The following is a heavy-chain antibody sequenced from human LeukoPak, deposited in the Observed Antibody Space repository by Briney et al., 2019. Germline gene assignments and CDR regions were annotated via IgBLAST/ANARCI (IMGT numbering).Heavy chain of an antibody. CDR1: GFTFSSYA. J-gene: IGHJ4*02. V-gene: IGHV3-23*01. D-gene: IGHD3-10*01. Sequence: GGSLRLSCAASGFTFSSYAMSWVRQAPGKGLVWVSAISGSGGSTYYADSVKGRFTISRDNSKNMLYLQMNSLRAEDTAVYYCAKDRDALITMVRGVIKDYWGQGTLVTVSS. CDR3: AKDRDALITMVRGVIKDY. CDR2: ISGSGGST.